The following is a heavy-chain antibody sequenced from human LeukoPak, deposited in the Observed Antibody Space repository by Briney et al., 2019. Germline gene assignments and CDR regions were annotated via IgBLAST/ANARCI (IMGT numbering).Heavy chain of an antibody. J-gene: IGHJ4*02. D-gene: IGHD4-17*01. Sequence: ASVTVSCKASGYTFTSYAMHWVRQAPGQRLEWMGWINAGNGNTKYSQKFQGRVTITRDTSASTAYMELSSLRSEDTAVYYCARDLTVTTSFDYWGQGTLVTVSS. CDR2: INAGNGNT. CDR3: ARDLTVTTSFDY. CDR1: GYTFTSYA. V-gene: IGHV1-3*01.